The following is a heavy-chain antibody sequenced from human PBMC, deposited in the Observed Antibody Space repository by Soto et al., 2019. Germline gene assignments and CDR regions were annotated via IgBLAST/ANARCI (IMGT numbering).Heavy chain of an antibody. J-gene: IGHJ4*02. D-gene: IGHD3-9*01. Sequence: PGGSLRLSCTASGFTFGDYAMSWFRQAPGKGLEWVGFIRSKAYGGTTEYAASVKGRFTISRDDSKSIAYLQMNSLKTEDTAVYYCTRERDYYDILTGYYPDYWGQGTLVTVSS. CDR1: GFTFGDYA. CDR2: IRSKAYGGTT. V-gene: IGHV3-49*03. CDR3: TRERDYYDILTGYYPDY.